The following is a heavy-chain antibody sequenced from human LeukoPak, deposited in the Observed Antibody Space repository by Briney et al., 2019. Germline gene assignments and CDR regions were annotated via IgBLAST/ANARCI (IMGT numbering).Heavy chain of an antibody. D-gene: IGHD3-10*01. Sequence: SSQTLSLTCTVSGGSISSGGYYWSWIRQHPGKGLEWIGYIYYSGSTYYNPSLKSRVTISVDTSKNQFCLKLSSVTAADTAVYYCARDRPVGGSGISSRFDPWGQGTLVTVSS. CDR2: IYYSGST. J-gene: IGHJ5*02. CDR3: ARDRPVGGSGISSRFDP. V-gene: IGHV4-31*03. CDR1: GGSISSGGYY.